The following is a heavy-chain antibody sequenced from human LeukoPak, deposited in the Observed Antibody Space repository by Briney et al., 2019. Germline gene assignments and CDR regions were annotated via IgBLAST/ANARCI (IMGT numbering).Heavy chain of an antibody. V-gene: IGHV3-23*01. CDR1: SGFP. CDR2: INGRRDNT. CDR3: AKGHRESTSFFDS. J-gene: IGHJ4*02. Sequence: GGSLRLSFAAFSGFPMRWVRQAPGKRLEGISPINGRRDNTCYPGSEKGQLTISRKNTNHSLYPQRTSLRAEDTAVYYCAKGHRESTSFFDSWGQGIPVTV. D-gene: IGHD2-2*01.